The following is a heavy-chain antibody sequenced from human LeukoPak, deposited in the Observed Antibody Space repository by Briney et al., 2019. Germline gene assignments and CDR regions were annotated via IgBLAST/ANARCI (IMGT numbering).Heavy chain of an antibody. CDR1: GATISDYY. Sequence: SETLSLTCTVSGATISDYYWSWIRQPPGKRLEGIAYMYYSGIPNYSRSLKSRVTMSADKSNNQVSLTLTSVTAAETAVYYCASHHGRGESFDYCGRGTLVTVSS. CDR2: MYYSGIP. V-gene: IGHV4-59*08. CDR3: ASHHGRGESFDY. D-gene: IGHD3-10*01. J-gene: IGHJ4*02.